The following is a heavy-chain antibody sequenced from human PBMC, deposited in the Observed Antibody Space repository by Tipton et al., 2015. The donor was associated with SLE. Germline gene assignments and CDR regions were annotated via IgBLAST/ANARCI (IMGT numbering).Heavy chain of an antibody. D-gene: IGHD3-3*01. CDR2: IHERGST. V-gene: IGHV4-38-2*02. Sequence: LRLSCKVSGYSISSGYYWGWIRQSPGKGLEWIGSIHERGSTFYNPSLQSRFTLSVDTSKNQFSLKLSSVTAADTAVYYCARRLGQSRVTVFGVFDHWGQGTQVTVSS. J-gene: IGHJ4*02. CDR3: ARRLGQSRVTVFGVFDH. CDR1: GYSISSGYY.